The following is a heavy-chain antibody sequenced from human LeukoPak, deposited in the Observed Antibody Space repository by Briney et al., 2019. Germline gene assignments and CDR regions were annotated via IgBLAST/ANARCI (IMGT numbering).Heavy chain of an antibody. D-gene: IGHD2-21*02. CDR2: INQDGSKK. V-gene: IGHV3-7*01. Sequence: GGSLRLSCAASRFTFSNYWMSWVRQAPGKGLEWVANINQDGSKKVYADSMKGRFTISRDNAKESLYLQLNSLRAGDTAVYYCAKWGPHCVGDYCPALDSWGQGTLVTVSS. CDR3: AKWGPHCVGDYCPALDS. CDR1: RFTFSNYW. J-gene: IGHJ4*02.